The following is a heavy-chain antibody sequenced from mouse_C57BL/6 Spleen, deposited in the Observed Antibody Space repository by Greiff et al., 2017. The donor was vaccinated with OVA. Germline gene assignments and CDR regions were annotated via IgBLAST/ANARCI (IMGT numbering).Heavy chain of an antibody. Sequence: EVNVVESGGDLVKPGGSLKLSCAASGFTFSSYGMSWVRQTPDKRLEWVATISSGGSYTYYPDSVKGRFTIARDNAKNTLYLQMSSLKSEDTAMYYCARLYSNYFDYWGQGTTLTVSS. J-gene: IGHJ2*01. D-gene: IGHD2-5*01. V-gene: IGHV5-6*01. CDR1: GFTFSSYG. CDR2: ISSGGSYT. CDR3: ARLYSNYFDY.